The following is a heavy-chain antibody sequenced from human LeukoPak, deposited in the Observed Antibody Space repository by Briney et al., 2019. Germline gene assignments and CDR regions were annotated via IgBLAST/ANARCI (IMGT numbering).Heavy chain of an antibody. Sequence: SETLSLTCAVYGGSLSGYYWSWIRQPPGKGLEWIGEINHSGSTNYNPSLKSRVTISVDTSKNQFSLKLSSVTAADTAVYYCASYYYDSSGYYDYWGQGTLVTVSS. CDR2: INHSGST. D-gene: IGHD3-22*01. CDR1: GGSLSGYY. J-gene: IGHJ4*02. CDR3: ASYYYDSSGYYDY. V-gene: IGHV4-34*01.